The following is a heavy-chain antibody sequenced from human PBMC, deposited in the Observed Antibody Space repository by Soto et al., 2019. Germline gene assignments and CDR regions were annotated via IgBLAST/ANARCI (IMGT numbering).Heavy chain of an antibody. CDR3: TRDEGGSYDSWFHP. CDR2: ISSGAAYI. Sequence: EVQVVESGGGLVKPGGSLTLSCNFTFSLYSMNWVRQAPGKGLEWVASISSGAAYIKYADSVQGRFTISRDNAKSSVSLQMSSLRVEDTAVYFCTRDEGGSYDSWFHPWGQGTQV. D-gene: IGHD1-26*01. CDR1: TFSLYS. J-gene: IGHJ5*02. V-gene: IGHV3-21*01.